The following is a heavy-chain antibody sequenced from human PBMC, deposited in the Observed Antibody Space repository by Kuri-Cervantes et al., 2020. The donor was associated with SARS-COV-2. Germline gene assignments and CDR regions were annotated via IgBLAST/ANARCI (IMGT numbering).Heavy chain of an antibody. J-gene: IGHJ4*02. Sequence: GESLKISCSASGLSFGNSVMHWVRQAPGKGLEWLAVISTDGTITHYADSVKGRFTISRDNSKSTLYLEMNSLRDEDTGVYYCAKETGAAGSSWMSYFDNWGLGTQVTVSS. CDR1: GLSFGNSV. CDR3: AKETGAAGSSWMSYFDN. V-gene: IGHV3-30*18. D-gene: IGHD6-13*01. CDR2: ISTDGTIT.